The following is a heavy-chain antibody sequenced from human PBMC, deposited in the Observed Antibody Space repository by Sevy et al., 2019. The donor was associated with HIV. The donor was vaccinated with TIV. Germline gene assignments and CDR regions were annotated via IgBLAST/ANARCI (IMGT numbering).Heavy chain of an antibody. D-gene: IGHD6-13*01. CDR2: ISYDGSNK. J-gene: IGHJ4*02. V-gene: IGHV3-30*18. Sequence: GGSLRLSCAASGFTFSSYGMHWVRQAPGKGLEWVAVISYDGSNKYYADSVKGRFTISRDNSKNTLYLQMNSLSAADPAVYYCAKDGHSSCWYSHFDYWGQGTLVVVSS. CDR1: GFTFSSYG. CDR3: AKDGHSSCWYSHFDY.